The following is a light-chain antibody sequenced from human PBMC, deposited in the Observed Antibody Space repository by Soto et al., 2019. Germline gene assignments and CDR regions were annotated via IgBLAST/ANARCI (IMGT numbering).Light chain of an antibody. CDR2: AAS. CDR1: QSISSY. Sequence: DIQMTQSPSSLSASVGDRVTITCRASQSISSYLNWYQQKPGKAPNLLIYAASSLQSGVPSRFTGSGSGTDFTLTIRRLQPGEFATYYRQQKYNSSWTFGQGTTVEIK. V-gene: IGKV1-39*01. J-gene: IGKJ1*01. CDR3: QQKYNSSWT.